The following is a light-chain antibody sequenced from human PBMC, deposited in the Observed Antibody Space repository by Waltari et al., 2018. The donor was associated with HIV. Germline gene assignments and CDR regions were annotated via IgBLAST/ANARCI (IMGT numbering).Light chain of an antibody. Sequence: DIVMTQSPDARAVFLGVSATIDCKPRQSVLYSSNNKNCLAWYQQKPGQPPKLLIYWASTRESWVPDRFSGSGSGTDFTLTISSLQAEDVAVYYCQQYYNTPRTFGQGTKVEIK. V-gene: IGKV4-1*01. J-gene: IGKJ1*01. CDR1: QSVLYSSNNKNC. CDR3: QQYYNTPRT. CDR2: WAS.